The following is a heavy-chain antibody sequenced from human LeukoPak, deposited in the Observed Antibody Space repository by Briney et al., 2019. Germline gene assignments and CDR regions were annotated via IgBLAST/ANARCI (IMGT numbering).Heavy chain of an antibody. Sequence: SETLSLTCVVSGYLISSGYYWGWIRQPPGKGLEWIGSISHSADTYYNPSLRSRATISEDTSKNQFSLNLSSVTAADTAVYYCARLGRYCSGSTCYPTNFGNWGQGTLVTVSS. CDR3: ARLGRYCSGSTCYPTNFGN. J-gene: IGHJ4*02. CDR1: GYLISSGYY. CDR2: ISHSADT. V-gene: IGHV4-38-2*01. D-gene: IGHD2-15*01.